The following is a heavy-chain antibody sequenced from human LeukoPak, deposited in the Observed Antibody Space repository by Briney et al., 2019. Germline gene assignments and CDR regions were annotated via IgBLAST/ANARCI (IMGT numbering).Heavy chain of an antibody. Sequence: GESLKISCKGSGYIFPNYWIAWVRQMPGKGLEWMGIIYPDDSDTRYSPSFQGQVTISADNSISTAYLQWSSLRASDTAMYYCARYGRSGTYSHGFDIWGQGTMVTVS. CDR2: IYPDDSDT. CDR3: ARYGRSGTYSHGFDI. V-gene: IGHV5-51*01. J-gene: IGHJ3*02. D-gene: IGHD3-10*01. CDR1: GYIFPNYW.